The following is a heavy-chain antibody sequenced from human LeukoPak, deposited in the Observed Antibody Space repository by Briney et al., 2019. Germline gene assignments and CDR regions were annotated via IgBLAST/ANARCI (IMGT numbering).Heavy chain of an antibody. Sequence: PSETLSLTCTVSGGSISSYYWSWIRQPPGKGLEWIGYIYYSGSTNYNPSLKSRVTISVDTSKNQFSLKLSSVTAADTAVYYCASQDSSGYYPSPYFDYWGQGTLVTVSS. J-gene: IGHJ4*02. CDR1: GGSISSYY. CDR2: IYYSGST. V-gene: IGHV4-59*01. CDR3: ASQDSSGYYPSPYFDY. D-gene: IGHD3-22*01.